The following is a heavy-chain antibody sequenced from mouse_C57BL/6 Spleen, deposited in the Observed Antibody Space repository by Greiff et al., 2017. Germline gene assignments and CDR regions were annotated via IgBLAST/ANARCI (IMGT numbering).Heavy chain of an antibody. J-gene: IGHJ2*01. CDR1: GYTFTSYW. CDR3: AYDGYPNCFDY. D-gene: IGHD2-3*01. V-gene: IGHV1-55*01. Sequence: QVQLQQPGAELVKPGASVKMSCKASGYTFTSYWITWVKQRPGQGLEWIGDIYPGSGSTKYNEKLKSKATLTVDTSSSTAYMQLISLTSENAAVYYGAYDGYPNCFDYWGQGTLLTVSA. CDR2: IYPGSGST.